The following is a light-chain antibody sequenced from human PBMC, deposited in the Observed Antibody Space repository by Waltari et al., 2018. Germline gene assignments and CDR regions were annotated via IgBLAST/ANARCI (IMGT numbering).Light chain of an antibody. CDR3: QQGNSFPPT. CDR1: QGIGTW. Sequence: DIQMTQSPSSVSASVGDRVTITCRASQGIGTWLAWYQQKPGKAPKVLIYGAATLLTGVPSRFSGSGSGTEFTITIAGLQPEDYAPDFCQQGNSFPPTFGQGTRVEV. V-gene: IGKV1-12*01. CDR2: GAA. J-gene: IGKJ1*01.